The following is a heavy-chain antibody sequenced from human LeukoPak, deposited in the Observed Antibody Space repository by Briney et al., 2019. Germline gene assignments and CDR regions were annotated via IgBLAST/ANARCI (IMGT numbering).Heavy chain of an antibody. Sequence: GGSLRLSCAASGFTFSTNIMNWVRQAPGKGLEWVSSISSGSNYIYYADSVKGRFTISRDNTKNSLYLQTNSLRAEDTAVYYCARDLGGYSEFDYWGQGTLVTVSS. D-gene: IGHD3-22*01. CDR1: GFTFSTNI. CDR2: ISSGSNYI. CDR3: ARDLGGYSEFDY. V-gene: IGHV3-21*04. J-gene: IGHJ4*02.